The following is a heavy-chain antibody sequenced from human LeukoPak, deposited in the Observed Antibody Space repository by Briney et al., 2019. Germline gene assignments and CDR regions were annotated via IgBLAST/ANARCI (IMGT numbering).Heavy chain of an antibody. Sequence: GGSLRLSCAASGFTFSSYAMHWVRQAPGKGLEWVAVISYDGSNKYYADSVKGRFTISRDNSKNTLYLQMNSLRAEDTAAYYCAKGLTMVRGVIPADYWGQGTLVTVSS. CDR2: ISYDGSNK. CDR3: AKGLTMVRGVIPADY. CDR1: GFTFSSYA. D-gene: IGHD3-10*01. J-gene: IGHJ4*02. V-gene: IGHV3-30-3*01.